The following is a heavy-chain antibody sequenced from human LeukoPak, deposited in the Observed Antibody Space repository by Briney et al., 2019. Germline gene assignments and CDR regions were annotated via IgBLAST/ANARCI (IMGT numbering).Heavy chain of an antibody. CDR2: INHSGST. V-gene: IGHV4-39*07. CDR1: GGSISSSSYY. CDR3: ARCIAAAGTGWFDP. Sequence: SETLSLTCTVSGGSISSSSYYWGWIRQPPGKGLEWIGEINHSGSTNYNPSLKSRVTISVDTSKNQFSLKLSSVTAADTAVYYCARCIAAAGTGWFDPWGQGTLVTVSS. D-gene: IGHD6-13*01. J-gene: IGHJ5*02.